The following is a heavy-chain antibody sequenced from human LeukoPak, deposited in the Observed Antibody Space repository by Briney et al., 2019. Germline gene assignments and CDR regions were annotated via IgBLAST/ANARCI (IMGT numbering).Heavy chain of an antibody. CDR1: GYTFTGYY. CDR2: INPNSGGT. CDR3: ATGSYYYDSSGYYSY. Sequence: ASVKVSCKASGYTFTGYYMHWVRQAPGQGLEWMGRINPNSGGTNYAQKFQGRVTMTEDTSTDTAYMELSSLRSEDTAVYYCATGSYYYDSSGYYSYWGQGTLVTVSS. D-gene: IGHD3-22*01. J-gene: IGHJ4*02. V-gene: IGHV1-2*06.